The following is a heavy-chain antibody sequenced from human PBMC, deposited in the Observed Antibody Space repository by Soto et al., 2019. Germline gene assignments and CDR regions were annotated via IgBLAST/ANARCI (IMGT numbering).Heavy chain of an antibody. Sequence: GASVKVSCKASGYTITSYGISWVRQAPGQGLEWMGWISAYNGNTNYAQKLQGRVTMTTDTSTSTAYMELRSLRSDDTAVYYCARGGSSSSSVYYYYYYMDVWGKGTTVTVSS. CDR2: ISAYNGNT. J-gene: IGHJ6*03. CDR3: ARGGSSSSSVYYYYYYMDV. D-gene: IGHD6-6*01. CDR1: GYTITSYG. V-gene: IGHV1-18*01.